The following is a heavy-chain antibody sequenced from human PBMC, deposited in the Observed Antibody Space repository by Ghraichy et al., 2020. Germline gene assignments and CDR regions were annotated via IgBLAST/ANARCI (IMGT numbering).Heavy chain of an antibody. CDR2: IYYNGNT. J-gene: IGHJ4*02. CDR1: GGSISSYY. Sequence: SETLSLTCTVSGGSISSYYWSWIRQPPGKGLEWLGYIYYNGNTNYNPSLKSRVTISLDTSTTQFSLKLNSVSAADTAVYYCARHDYGDYTGSSDYFDYWGQGTLVTVSS. V-gene: IGHV4-59*08. CDR3: ARHDYGDYTGSSDYFDY. D-gene: IGHD4-17*01.